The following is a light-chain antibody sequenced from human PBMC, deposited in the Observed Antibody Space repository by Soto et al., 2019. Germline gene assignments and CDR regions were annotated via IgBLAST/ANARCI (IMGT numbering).Light chain of an antibody. J-gene: IGKJ1*01. CDR2: EVS. CDR3: QQRSDWPWT. Sequence: EIVLTQSPATLSLSPGERATLSCRASESVSSDLAWYQQKPGQAPRLLMYEVSTRAAGIPARFSGGGSGADFTLTIRSLGPEDFAVYYCQQRSDWPWTFGQGTKVEIK. CDR1: ESVSSD. V-gene: IGKV3-11*01.